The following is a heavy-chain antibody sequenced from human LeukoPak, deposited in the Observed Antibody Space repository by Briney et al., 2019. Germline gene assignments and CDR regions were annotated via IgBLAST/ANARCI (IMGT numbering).Heavy chain of an antibody. CDR3: AKGARLRLGEDFDY. D-gene: IGHD3-16*01. CDR2: ISGSGATT. Sequence: GGSMRLSCAASGFIFTSYAMSWVRHTPGKGLEWVSGISGSGATTYYADSVKGRLTISRDNSKNTVYLQMNSLRAEDTAVYYCAKGARLRLGEDFDYWGQGTLVTVSS. J-gene: IGHJ4*02. V-gene: IGHV3-23*01. CDR1: GFIFTSYA.